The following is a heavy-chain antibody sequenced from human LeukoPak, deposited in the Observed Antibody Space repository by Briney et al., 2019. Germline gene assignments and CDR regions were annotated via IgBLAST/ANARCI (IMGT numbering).Heavy chain of an antibody. J-gene: IGHJ4*02. CDR1: GFTFSSYG. D-gene: IGHD5-24*01. V-gene: IGHV3-30*02. CDR3: ARWALGPRNRDY. Sequence: GGSLRLSCAASGFTFSSYGMHWVRQAPGKGLEWVAFIRYDGSNKYYADSVKGRFTISRDNSKNTLYLQMNSLRAEDTAVYYCARWALGPRNRDYWGQGTLVTVSS. CDR2: IRYDGSNK.